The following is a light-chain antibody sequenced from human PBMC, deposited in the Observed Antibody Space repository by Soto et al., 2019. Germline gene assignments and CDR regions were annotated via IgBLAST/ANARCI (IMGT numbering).Light chain of an antibody. CDR3: SSYTTSSTVV. CDR1: SSDVGGYNY. CDR2: DVN. Sequence: QSALTQPASVSGSPGQSITISCTGTSSDVGGYNYVSWYQQHPGKVPKLMIYDVNNRPSGVSDRFSGSKSGNTASLTISGLQADDEADYYCSSYTTSSTVVFGGGTKLTVL. J-gene: IGLJ2*01. V-gene: IGLV2-14*01.